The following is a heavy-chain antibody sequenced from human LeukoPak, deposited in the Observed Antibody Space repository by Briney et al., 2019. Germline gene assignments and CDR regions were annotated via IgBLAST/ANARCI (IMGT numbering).Heavy chain of an antibody. V-gene: IGHV4-34*01. J-gene: IGHJ4*02. CDR2: INHSGST. D-gene: IGHD1-26*01. Sequence: SETLSLTCAVYGGSFSGYYWSWIRQPPGKGLEWIGEINHSGSTNYNPPLKSRVTISVDTSKNQFSLKLSSVTAADTAVYYCARWGLRRDYDYWGQGTLVTVSS. CDR1: GGSFSGYY. CDR3: ARWGLRRDYDY.